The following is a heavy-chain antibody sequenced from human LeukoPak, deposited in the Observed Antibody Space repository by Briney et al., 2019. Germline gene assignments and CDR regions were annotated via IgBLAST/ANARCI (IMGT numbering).Heavy chain of an antibody. Sequence: SVKVSCKASGGTFSSYAISWVRQAPGQGLEWMGRIIPILGIANYAQKFQGRVTITADKSTGTAYMELSSLRSEDTAVYYCARGSGTVRGVIMYYYYGMDVWGQGTTVTVSS. CDR3: ARGSGTVRGVIMYYYYGMDV. CDR1: GGTFSSYA. D-gene: IGHD3-10*01. CDR2: IIPILGIA. V-gene: IGHV1-69*04. J-gene: IGHJ6*02.